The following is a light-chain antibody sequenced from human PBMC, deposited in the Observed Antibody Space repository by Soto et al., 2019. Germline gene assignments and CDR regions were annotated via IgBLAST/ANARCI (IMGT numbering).Light chain of an antibody. Sequence: QSALTQPASVSGSLGQSITISCTGTSSDVGAYNHVSWYQQHPGKAPKLMLYDVSNRPSGISDRFSGSKSGNTASLTISGLQAEDEADYYCSSYTTTNTLYVFGTWTKLTVL. V-gene: IGLV2-14*03. CDR3: SSYTTTNTLYV. J-gene: IGLJ1*01. CDR1: SSDVGAYNH. CDR2: DVS.